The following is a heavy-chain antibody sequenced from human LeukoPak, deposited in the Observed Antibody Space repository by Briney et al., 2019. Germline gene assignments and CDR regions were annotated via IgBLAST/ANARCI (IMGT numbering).Heavy chain of an antibody. V-gene: IGHV1-18*01. J-gene: IGHJ3*02. CDR3: ARGAPLYSSSSVPGAFDI. D-gene: IGHD6-6*01. Sequence: GSSVKVSCKASGGTFSSYAISWVRQAPGQGLEWMGWISAYNGNTNYAQKLQGRVTMTTDTSTSTAYMELRSLRSDDTAVYYCARGAPLYSSSSVPGAFDIWGQGTMVTVSS. CDR1: GGTFSSYA. CDR2: ISAYNGNT.